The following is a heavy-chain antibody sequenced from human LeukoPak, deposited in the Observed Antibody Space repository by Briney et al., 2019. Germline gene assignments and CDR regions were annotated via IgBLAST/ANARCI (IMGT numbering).Heavy chain of an antibody. CDR3: ARMRPSYYFDY. Sequence: PGGSLRLSCEASGFTFSTYWMSWVRQAPGKRLEWVANIRQDGSDKYFVDSVKGRFTISRDNAKNSVHLQMNSLGAEDTAVYYCARMRPSYYFDYWGQGTLVTVSS. CDR2: IRQDGSDK. V-gene: IGHV3-7*01. CDR1: GFTFSTYW. J-gene: IGHJ4*02.